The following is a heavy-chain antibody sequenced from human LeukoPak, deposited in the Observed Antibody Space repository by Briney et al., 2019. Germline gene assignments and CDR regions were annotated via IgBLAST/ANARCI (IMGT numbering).Heavy chain of an antibody. CDR1: GGSIIGYY. CDR2: IYHSGST. CDR3: ARSRVWSDYWGYFDY. Sequence: PSETLSHTCTVSGGSIIGYYWNWIRQPPGKGLDWIGYIYHSGSTNYNPSLKSRVTISVDTSKTQISLKLRAVTAADTAVYYCARSRVWSDYWGYFDYWGQGTLVTVSS. D-gene: IGHD3-3*01. V-gene: IGHV4-59*01. J-gene: IGHJ4*02.